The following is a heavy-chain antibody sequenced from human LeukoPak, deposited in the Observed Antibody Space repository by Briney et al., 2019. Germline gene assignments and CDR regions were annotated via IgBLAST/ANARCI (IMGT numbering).Heavy chain of an antibody. D-gene: IGHD3-16*01. CDR2: MNQDGSAK. CDR3: ATYTHWVAGDV. V-gene: IGHV3-7*01. CDR1: GFTFSDSW. Sequence: GSLRLSCAASGFTFSDSWMSWVRQAPGKGLEWVANMNQDGSAKGYVDSVKGRFTISRDNARNSLYLQMSSLRPEDTAIYYCATYTHWVAGDVWGQGTTVTVSS. J-gene: IGHJ6*02.